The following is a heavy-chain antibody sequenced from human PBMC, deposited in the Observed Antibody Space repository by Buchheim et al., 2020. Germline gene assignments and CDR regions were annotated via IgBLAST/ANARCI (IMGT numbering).Heavy chain of an antibody. D-gene: IGHD1-1*01. CDR3: AKERTGEYFDY. CDR1: GFTFSNSA. Sequence: VQLVESGGGLVKPGGSLRLSCGASGFTFSNSAMNWVRQVPGKGLEWVSRISSSGGSTYYAASVKGRFTISRDSSKNTLYLQMNSLRAEDTALYYCAKERTGEYFDYWGQGTL. J-gene: IGHJ4*02. CDR2: ISSSGGST. V-gene: IGHV3-23*04.